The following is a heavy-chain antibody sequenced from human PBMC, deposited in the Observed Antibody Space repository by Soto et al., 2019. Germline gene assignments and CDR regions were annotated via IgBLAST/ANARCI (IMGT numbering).Heavy chain of an antibody. CDR3: ARASPPFEYYYGSGSYFWFDP. Sequence: QVQLVQSGAEVKKPGASVKVSCKASGYTFTSYYMHWVRQAPGQGLEWMGIINPSGGSTSYAQKFQGRVTMNRDTSTSAVYMELSSLRSEDTAVYYCARASPPFEYYYGSGSYFWFDPWGQGTLVTVSS. CDR1: GYTFTSYY. D-gene: IGHD3-10*01. V-gene: IGHV1-46*01. J-gene: IGHJ5*02. CDR2: INPSGGST.